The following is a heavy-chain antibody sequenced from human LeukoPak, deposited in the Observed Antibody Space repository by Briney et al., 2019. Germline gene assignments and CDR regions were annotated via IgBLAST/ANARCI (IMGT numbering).Heavy chain of an antibody. J-gene: IGHJ4*02. Sequence: AGGSLRLSCAASGFTFSNYAMSWVRQAPGKGLEWVSAISGSGGSTYYADSVKGRFTISRDNSKNTLYLQMNSLRAEDTAVYYCAKGGPSYYDFWSGSGYFDYRGQGTLVTVSS. D-gene: IGHD3-3*01. CDR2: ISGSGGST. CDR3: AKGGPSYYDFWSGSGYFDY. CDR1: GFTFSNYA. V-gene: IGHV3-23*01.